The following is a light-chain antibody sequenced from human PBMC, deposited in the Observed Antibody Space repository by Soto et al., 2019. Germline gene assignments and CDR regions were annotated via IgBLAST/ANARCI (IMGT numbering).Light chain of an antibody. CDR1: QSVSSNY. J-gene: IGKJ4*01. Sequence: EIVLTQSPATLSLSPGERSTLFYRASQSVSSNYLAWYEPKHGQAPRLXVLGASTRATGIPDRFCGSGSGTDFTRTISRLEPEDVEVFYCPQYGSSPLTFGGGTKVDIK. CDR3: PQYGSSPLT. CDR2: GAS. V-gene: IGKV3-20*01.